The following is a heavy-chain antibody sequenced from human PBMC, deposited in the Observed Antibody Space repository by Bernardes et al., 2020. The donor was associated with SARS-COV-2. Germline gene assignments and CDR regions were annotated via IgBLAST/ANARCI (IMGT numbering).Heavy chain of an antibody. V-gene: IGHV3-48*01. D-gene: IGHD2-8*01. CDR2: ITSDMKTI. J-gene: IGHJ4*02. Sequence: GGSLRLCCAASGFTFSTHSMNWVRQAPGKGLEWVSYITSDMKTIYYADSVRGRFTISRDNAMSRLYLQMNSLRVEDTAIYYCVRTVNGSAIWGQGTQVTVSS. CDR1: GFTFSTHS. CDR3: VRTVNGSAI.